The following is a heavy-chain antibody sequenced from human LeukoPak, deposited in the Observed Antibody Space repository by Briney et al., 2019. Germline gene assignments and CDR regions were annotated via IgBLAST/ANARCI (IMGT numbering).Heavy chain of an antibody. D-gene: IGHD1-26*01. V-gene: IGHV4-39*07. CDR3: ARDPSREGDY. CDR2: IYYSGST. J-gene: IGHJ4*02. CDR1: GGSISSSSYY. Sequence: PSETLSLTCTVSGGSISSSSYYWGWIRQPPGKGLEWIGSIYYSGSTYYNPSLKSRVTISVDTSKNQFSLKLSSVTAADTAVYYCARDPSREGDYWGQGTLVTVSS.